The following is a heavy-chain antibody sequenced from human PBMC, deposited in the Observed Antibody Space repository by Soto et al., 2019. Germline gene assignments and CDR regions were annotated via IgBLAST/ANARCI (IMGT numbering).Heavy chain of an antibody. CDR1: GYTFTGYY. CDR3: ARDRGVDNWNRTPLFDP. CDR2: INPNSGGT. J-gene: IGHJ5*02. D-gene: IGHD1-20*01. V-gene: IGHV1-2*02. Sequence: ASVKVSCKASGYTFTGYYMHWLRQSAGQGLEWMGWINPNSGGTNYAQKFQGRVTMTRDTSISTAYMELSRLRSDDTAVYYCARDRGVDNWNRTPLFDPWGQGTLVTVSS.